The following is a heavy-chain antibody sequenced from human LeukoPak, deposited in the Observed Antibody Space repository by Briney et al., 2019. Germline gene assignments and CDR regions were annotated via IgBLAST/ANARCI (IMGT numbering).Heavy chain of an antibody. CDR3: ARYYYGSGSDY. V-gene: IGHV4-30-4*01. J-gene: IGHJ4*02. CDR2: IYYSGST. CDR1: GGSISSYY. Sequence: SETLSLTCTVSGGSISSYYWSWIRQPPGKGLEWIGYIYYSGSTYYNPSLKSRVTISVDTSKNQFSLKLSSVTAADTAVYYCARYYYGSGSDYWGQGTLVTVSS. D-gene: IGHD3-10*01.